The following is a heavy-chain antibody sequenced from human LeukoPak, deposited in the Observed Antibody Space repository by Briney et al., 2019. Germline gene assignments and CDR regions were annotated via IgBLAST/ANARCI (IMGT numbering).Heavy chain of an antibody. CDR3: ASTNPYYYDSSGYY. CDR2: ISGSGGST. D-gene: IGHD3-22*01. J-gene: IGHJ4*02. CDR1: GFTSSSYA. Sequence: GGSLRLSCAASGFTSSSYAMSWVRQAPGKGLEWVSAISGSGGSTYYADSVKGRFTISRDNSKNTLYLQMNSLRAEDTAVYYCASTNPYYYDSSGYYWGQGTLVTVSS. V-gene: IGHV3-23*01.